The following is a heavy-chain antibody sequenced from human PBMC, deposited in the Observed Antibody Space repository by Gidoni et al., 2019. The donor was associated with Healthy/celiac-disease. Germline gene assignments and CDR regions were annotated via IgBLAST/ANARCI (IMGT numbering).Heavy chain of an antibody. CDR3: ARVRMGVAARPFDY. CDR2: ISSSSSYT. V-gene: IGHV3-11*05. Sequence: QVQLVESGGGLVKPGGSLRLSCAASGFTFSDYYMSWIRQAPGKGLEWVSYISSSSSYTNYADSVKGRFTISRDNAKNSLYLQMNSLRAEDTAVYYCARVRMGVAARPFDYWGQGTLVTVSS. J-gene: IGHJ4*02. D-gene: IGHD6-6*01. CDR1: GFTFSDYY.